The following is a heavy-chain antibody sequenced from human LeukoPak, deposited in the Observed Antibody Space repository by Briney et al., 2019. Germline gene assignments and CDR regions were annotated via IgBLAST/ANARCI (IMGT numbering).Heavy chain of an antibody. CDR2: ISGSGGST. J-gene: IGHJ5*02. CDR1: GSSISSSN. D-gene: IGHD6-19*01. V-gene: IGHV3-23*01. CDR3: AKTGGQWLGREDWFDP. Sequence: ETLSLTCAVSGSSISSSNWWSWVRQAPGKGLEWVSAISGSGGSTYYADSVKGRFTISRDNSKNTLYLQMNSLRAEDTAVYYCAKTGGQWLGREDWFDPWGQGTLVTVSS.